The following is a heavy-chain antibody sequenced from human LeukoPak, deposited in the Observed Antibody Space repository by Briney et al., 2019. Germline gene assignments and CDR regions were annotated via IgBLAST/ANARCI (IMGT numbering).Heavy chain of an antibody. J-gene: IGHJ4*02. CDR3: TRQYSVSSTDY. Sequence: KTSETLSLTCTVSGYSINRGYYWDWIRPPPGKGLEWIGSIYHSGSTYYNPSLKGRVTISVDTSKNQFSLNLSSVTAADTAIYYCTRQYSVSSTDYWGQGTLVTVSS. CDR2: IYHSGST. D-gene: IGHD6-6*01. CDR1: GYSINRGYY. V-gene: IGHV4-38-2*02.